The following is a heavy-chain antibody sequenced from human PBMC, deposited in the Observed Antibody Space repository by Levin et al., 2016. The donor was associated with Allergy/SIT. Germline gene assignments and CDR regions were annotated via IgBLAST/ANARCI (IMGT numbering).Heavy chain of an antibody. V-gene: IGHV3-23*01. Sequence: GESLKISCAASGFPFSNFAMNWVRQAPGKGLEWVSGISGSGANTYYADAVKGRFTISRDNSKNAVSLQMNSLRAEDTAVYYCAKGAPFSSDWVWGQGTLVTVSS. CDR2: ISGSGANT. D-gene: IGHD6-25*01. J-gene: IGHJ4*02. CDR3: AKGAPFSSDWV. CDR1: GFPFSNFA.